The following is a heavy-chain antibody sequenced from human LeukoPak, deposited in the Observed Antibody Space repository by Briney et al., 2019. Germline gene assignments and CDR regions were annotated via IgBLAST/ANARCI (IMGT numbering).Heavy chain of an antibody. V-gene: IGHV3-21*01. CDR2: IRCRCCYI. CDR3: AREGRYTAMVTSETFDY. D-gene: IGHD5-18*01. Sequence: GRTLRLSCAASGFTFSSYSMHWVRDAPGKGLEWGSSIRCRCCYIYYADLVKGRYTTSRDNAKNSLYLQMNSLRAENTAVYYCAREGRYTAMVTSETFDYWGQGTLVTVSS. J-gene: IGHJ4*02. CDR1: GFTFSSYS.